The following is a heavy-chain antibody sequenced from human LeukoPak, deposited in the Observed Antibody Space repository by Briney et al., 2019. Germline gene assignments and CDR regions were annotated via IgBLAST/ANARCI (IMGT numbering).Heavy chain of an antibody. CDR2: IRGSGDRT. J-gene: IGHJ4*02. CDR3: AKDRSDYGYSDYGSFDY. CDR1: GFTFNTYA. V-gene: IGHV3-23*01. D-gene: IGHD5-12*01. Sequence: PGGSLRLSCTASGFTFNTYAMIWVRQAPGKGPEWVSGIRGSGDRTFYADSVKGRFTIPRDNSKNTLYLQMNSLRAEDTAVYYCAKDRSDYGYSDYGSFDYWGQGTLVTVSS.